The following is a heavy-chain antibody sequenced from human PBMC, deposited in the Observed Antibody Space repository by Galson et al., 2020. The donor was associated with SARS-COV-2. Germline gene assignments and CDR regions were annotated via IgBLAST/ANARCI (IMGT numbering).Heavy chain of an antibody. CDR3: AKMGYDILTGDN. Sequence: GESLKISCAATGFTFSSYAMSWVRQAPGKGLEWVSVIYGDSTTFYADSVKGRFTISRDNSKNTLSLQMNSLSAEDTAVYYCAKMGYDILTGDNWGQGTLVTVSS. CDR1: GFTFSSYA. J-gene: IGHJ4*02. CDR2: IYGDSTT. D-gene: IGHD3-9*01. V-gene: IGHV3-23*03.